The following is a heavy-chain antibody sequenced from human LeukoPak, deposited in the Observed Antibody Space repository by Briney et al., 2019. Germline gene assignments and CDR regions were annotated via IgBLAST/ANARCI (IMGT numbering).Heavy chain of an antibody. J-gene: IGHJ3*02. Sequence: GGPLRLSCAASGFTFSTYTMNWVRQAPGKGLEWVSSISDSSGSIYYADSVKGRFTISRDNAKNSLYLQMNSLRGEDTAVYYCARDAVVVDINGFDIWGRGTMVTVSS. CDR2: ISDSSGSI. CDR1: GFTFSTYT. D-gene: IGHD3-22*01. V-gene: IGHV3-21*01. CDR3: ARDAVVVDINGFDI.